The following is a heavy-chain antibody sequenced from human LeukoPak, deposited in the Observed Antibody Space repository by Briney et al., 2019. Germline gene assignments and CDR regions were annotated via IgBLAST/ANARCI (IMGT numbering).Heavy chain of an antibody. V-gene: IGHV4-34*01. J-gene: IGHJ4*02. CDR2: INHSGST. Sequence: SETLSLTCAVYGGSFSGYYWSWIRQPPGKGLEWIGEINHSGSTNYNPSLKSRVTISVDTSKNQFSLKLSSVTAADTAVYYCARRRTPRTMRRGPPGPFDYWGQGTLVTVSS. D-gene: IGHD1-14*01. CDR3: ARRRTPRTMRRGPPGPFDY. CDR1: GGSFSGYY.